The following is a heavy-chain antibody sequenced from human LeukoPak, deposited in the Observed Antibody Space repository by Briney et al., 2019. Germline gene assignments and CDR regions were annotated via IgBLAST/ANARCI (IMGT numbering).Heavy chain of an antibody. V-gene: IGHV4-59*01. CDR2: IYYSGST. D-gene: IGHD4-17*01. CDR3: AGAYGDRIYYYYYYTDV. Sequence: PSETLPLTCTVSGGSMSTYYWSWIRQPPGKGLEWIGYIYYSGSTNYNPSLKSRVTISIDTSKNQFSLTLSSVTAADTAVYYCAGAYGDRIYYYYYYTDVWGKGTTVTVSS. CDR1: GGSMSTYY. J-gene: IGHJ6*03.